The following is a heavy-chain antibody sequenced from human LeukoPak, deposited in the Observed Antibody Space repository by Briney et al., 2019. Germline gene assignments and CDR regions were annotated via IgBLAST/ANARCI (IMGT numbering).Heavy chain of an antibody. J-gene: IGHJ2*01. CDR1: GFTFSYYS. CDR3: ARELVSSGTGYFDL. Sequence: GGSLRLSCAASGFTFSYYSMNWVRQAPGKGLEWVSSIGSSSSHIYYADSVKGRFTISRDNSKNSLHLQMNSLRADDTAVYYCARELVSSGTGYFDLWGRGTLVTVSS. CDR2: IGSSSSHI. V-gene: IGHV3-21*04. D-gene: IGHD3-10*02.